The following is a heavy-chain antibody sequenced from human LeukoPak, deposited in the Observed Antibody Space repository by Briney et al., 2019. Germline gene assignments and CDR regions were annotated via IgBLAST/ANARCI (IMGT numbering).Heavy chain of an antibody. CDR2: ISSSGSTI. J-gene: IGHJ4*02. Sequence: GGSLRLSCTTSGFIFSDYYMSWIRQAPGKGLEWVSYISSSGSTIYYADSVKGRFTISRDNSKNTLYLQMNSLRAEDTAVYYCAKGSLGSSWYGYYFDYWGQGTLVTVSS. D-gene: IGHD6-13*01. CDR3: AKGSLGSSWYGYYFDY. V-gene: IGHV3-11*01. CDR1: GFIFSDYY.